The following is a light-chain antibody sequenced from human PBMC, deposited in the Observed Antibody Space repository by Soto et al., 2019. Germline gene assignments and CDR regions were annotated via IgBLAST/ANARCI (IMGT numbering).Light chain of an antibody. CDR3: QQNNSYST. J-gene: IGKJ1*01. CDR1: QSISSW. V-gene: IGKV1-5*01. CDR2: DAS. Sequence: DIQMTQSPATLSASVVDRFTITFRASQSISSWLAWYQQKPGKAPKLLIYDASSLETGVPSRFGGSGSGTEFTLTISSLQPDDFATYYCQQNNSYSTFGQGTKVDIK.